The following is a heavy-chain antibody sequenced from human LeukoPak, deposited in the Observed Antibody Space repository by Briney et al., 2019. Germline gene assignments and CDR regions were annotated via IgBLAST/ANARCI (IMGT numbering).Heavy chain of an antibody. CDR2: IKSKTDGGTT. CDR1: GFTFSNAW. CDR3: TTPTYGDYDPFGY. D-gene: IGHD4-17*01. J-gene: IGHJ4*02. Sequence: PGGSLRLSCAASGFTFSNAWMSWVRQAPGKGLEWVGRIKSKTDGGTTDYAAPVKGRFTSTREDSKNTLYLQMNSLKTEDTAVYYCTTPTYGDYDPFGYWGQGTLVTVSS. V-gene: IGHV3-15*01.